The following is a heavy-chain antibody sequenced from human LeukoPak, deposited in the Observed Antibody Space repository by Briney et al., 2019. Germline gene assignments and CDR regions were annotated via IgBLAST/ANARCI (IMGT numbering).Heavy chain of an antibody. CDR1: GGSISSSTYY. CDR3: ARLGYQEYYFDH. CDR2: IYYSGST. D-gene: IGHD3-16*02. Sequence: SETLSLTCTVSGGSISSSTYYWGWIRQPPGTGLEWIGSIYYSGSTYYNPSLKSRVTISVDTSKNQFSLKLSSVTAADTAVYYCARLGYQEYYFDHWGQGTLVTVSS. V-gene: IGHV4-39*01. J-gene: IGHJ4*02.